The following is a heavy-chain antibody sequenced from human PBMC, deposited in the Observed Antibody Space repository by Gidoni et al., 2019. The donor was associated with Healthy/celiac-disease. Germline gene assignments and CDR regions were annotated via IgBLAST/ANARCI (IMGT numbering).Heavy chain of an antibody. J-gene: IGHJ4*02. Sequence: EVQLVESGGGLVQPGGSLRLSCAASGFIFNNYWLSWVRQAPGKGLEWVANIMQDGSEIYYVDSVKGRFTISRDNAKNSLYLQMNSLRAEDTAVYYCARNRYDADYWGQGTLVTVSS. D-gene: IGHD3-22*01. V-gene: IGHV3-7*03. CDR2: IMQDGSEI. CDR3: ARNRYDADY. CDR1: GFIFNNYW.